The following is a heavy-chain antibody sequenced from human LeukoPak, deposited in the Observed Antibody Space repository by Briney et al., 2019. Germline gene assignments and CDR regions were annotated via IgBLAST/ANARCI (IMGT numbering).Heavy chain of an antibody. Sequence: PSQTLSLTCTVSGGSISSGSYFWSWIRQPAGKGLEWIGRIYTSGSTNYNPSLKSRVTISVDTSKNQFSLKLSSVTAADTAVYYCARGRGGHSSSWYVGYVYYYYYMDVWGKGTTVTVSS. D-gene: IGHD6-13*01. V-gene: IGHV4-61*02. CDR2: IYTSGST. CDR3: ARGRGGHSSSWYVGYVYYYYYMDV. CDR1: GGSISSGSYF. J-gene: IGHJ6*03.